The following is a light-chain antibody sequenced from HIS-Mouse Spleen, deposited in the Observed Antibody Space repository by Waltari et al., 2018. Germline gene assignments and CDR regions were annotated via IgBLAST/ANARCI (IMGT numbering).Light chain of an antibody. CDR3: QAWDSSTANVV. V-gene: IGLV3-1*01. J-gene: IGLJ2*01. CDR1: KLGDKY. CDR2: QDS. Sequence: SYELTQPPSVSVSPGQTASITCSGDKLGDKYACWYQQKPGHAPVLVIYQDSKRPSGIPERVSGSNSGNTATLTISGTQAMDEADYYCQAWDSSTANVVFGGGTKLTVL.